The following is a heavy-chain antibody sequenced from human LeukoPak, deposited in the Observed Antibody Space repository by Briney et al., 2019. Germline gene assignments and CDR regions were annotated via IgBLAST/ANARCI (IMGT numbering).Heavy chain of an antibody. CDR1: GFTFSSYS. V-gene: IGHV3-21*01. CDR2: ISSSSSYI. D-gene: IGHD4-17*01. J-gene: IGHJ4*02. CDR3: ARDSYGDHYYFDY. Sequence: PGGSLRLSCAASGFTFSSYSMNWVRQAPGKGLEWVSSISSSSSYIYYADSVKGRFTISRDNAKNSLYLQVNSLRAEDTAVYYCARDSYGDHYYFDYWGQGTLVTVSS.